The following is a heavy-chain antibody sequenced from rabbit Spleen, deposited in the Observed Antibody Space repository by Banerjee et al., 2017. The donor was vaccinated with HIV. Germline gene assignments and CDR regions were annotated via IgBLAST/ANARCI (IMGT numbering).Heavy chain of an antibody. CDR3: VRGASSSGYYSL. D-gene: IGHD1-1*01. CDR2: IDLLFGTT. V-gene: IGHV1S7*01. CDR1: GFSFNNDY. Sequence: QQLVESGGGLVKPGASLTLTCKASGFSFNNDYVMCWVRQAPGKGLEWIGYIDLLFGTTYYANWVNGRFTISSHNAQNTLFLQLNSLTAADTATYFCVRGASSSGYYSLWGPGHPRHRL. J-gene: IGHJ4*01.